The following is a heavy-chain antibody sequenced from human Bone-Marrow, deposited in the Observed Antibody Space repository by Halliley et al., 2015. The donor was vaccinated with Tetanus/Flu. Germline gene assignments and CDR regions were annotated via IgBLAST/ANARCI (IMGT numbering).Heavy chain of an antibody. D-gene: IGHD6-19*01. CDR1: GYTFTNYW. CDR3: ARLTVADFKTFDY. V-gene: IGHV5-51*03. Sequence: QLVQSGAEVTKPGESLKISCKGSGYTFTNYWIGWVRQMPGKGLEWMGIIYPGDSDTRYSPSFQGQVTISVDKSITTAYLQWSRLEASDTAMYYCARLTVADFKTFDYWGQGTLVTVSS. J-gene: IGHJ4*02. CDR2: IYPGDSDT.